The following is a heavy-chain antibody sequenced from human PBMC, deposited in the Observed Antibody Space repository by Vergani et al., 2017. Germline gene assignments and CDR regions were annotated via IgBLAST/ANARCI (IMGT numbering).Heavy chain of an antibody. V-gene: IGHV1-18*01. J-gene: IGHJ5*02. CDR2: ISAYNGNT. CDR3: ARKSDYVWGSYPNWFDP. Sequence: QVQLVQSGAEVKKPGASVKVSCKASGYTFTSYGISWVRQAPGQGIEWMGWISAYNGNTNYAQKLQGRVTMTTDTSTSTAYMELRSLRSDDTAVYYCARKSDYVWGSYPNWFDPSGQGSLVTLSS. CDR1: GYTFTSYG. D-gene: IGHD3-16*02.